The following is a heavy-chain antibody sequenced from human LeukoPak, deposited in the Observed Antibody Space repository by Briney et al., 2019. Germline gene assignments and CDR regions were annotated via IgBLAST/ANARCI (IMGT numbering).Heavy chain of an antibody. V-gene: IGHV4-59*08. CDR3: ARHIGGGIEDMDV. D-gene: IGHD3-16*02. CDR2: IYVTGTT. Sequence: SETLSLTCTVSGGSIGTYYWSWIRQSPGKGLEWIGYIYVTGTTRYNPYLQSRVTISVDRSRNQFFLQMSSVTAADTAVYYCARHIGGGIEDMDVWGKGIKVTVSS. J-gene: IGHJ6*03. CDR1: GGSIGTYY.